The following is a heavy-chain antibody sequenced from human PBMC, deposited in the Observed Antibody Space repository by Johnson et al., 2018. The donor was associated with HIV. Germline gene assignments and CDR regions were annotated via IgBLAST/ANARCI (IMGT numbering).Heavy chain of an antibody. V-gene: IGHV3-30-3*01. CDR3: ARRALHYDVLTDYPVAANAFDI. J-gene: IGHJ3*02. D-gene: IGHD3-9*01. CDR1: GFSFSTYA. Sequence: QVQLVESGGGLVQPGRSLRLSCAASGFSFSTYALHWVRQTPGKGLEWVALITDDGNNKYYADPVNGRFTIHMDHAKHPMYLQMNSLTAADTAVYYCARRALHYDVLTDYPVAANAFDIWGQGTMVTVSS. CDR2: ITDDGNNK.